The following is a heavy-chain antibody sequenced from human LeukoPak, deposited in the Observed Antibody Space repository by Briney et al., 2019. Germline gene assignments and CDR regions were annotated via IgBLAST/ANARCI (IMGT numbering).Heavy chain of an antibody. CDR2: ISSSSSYI. V-gene: IGHV3-21*01. CDR1: GFSFSSYS. J-gene: IGHJ3*02. D-gene: IGHD3-22*01. Sequence: GGSLRLSCTASGFSFSSYSMNWVRQAPGKGLEWVSSISSSSSYIYYVDSVKGRFTISRDNAKNSLYLQMNSLRAEDTAVYYCARDLKRRVYYDSSGSDDAFDIWGQGTMVTVSS. CDR3: ARDLKRRVYYDSSGSDDAFDI.